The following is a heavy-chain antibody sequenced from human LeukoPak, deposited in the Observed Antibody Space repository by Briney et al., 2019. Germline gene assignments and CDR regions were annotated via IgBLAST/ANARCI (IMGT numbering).Heavy chain of an antibody. J-gene: IGHJ4*02. CDR3: AKGGQWLDREIDY. Sequence: ASVKVSCKASGYTFTDYYIHWVRQAPGQGLEWMGCIHPNNGGTNYAQKSQGKVIMTSDTSISTTYMELSTLTSDDTAVYYCAKGGQWLDREIDYWGQGTQVTVSS. CDR2: IHPNNGGT. CDR1: GYTFTDYY. D-gene: IGHD6-19*01. V-gene: IGHV1-2*02.